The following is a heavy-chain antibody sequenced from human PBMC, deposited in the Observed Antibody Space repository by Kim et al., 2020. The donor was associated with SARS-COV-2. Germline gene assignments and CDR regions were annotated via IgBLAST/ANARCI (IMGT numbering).Heavy chain of an antibody. CDR2: INAGNGNT. V-gene: IGHV1-3*01. J-gene: IGHJ4*02. CDR3: ARGRNSGSYFDY. CDR1: GYTFTSYA. Sequence: ASMKVSCKASGYTFTSYAMHWVRQAPGQRLEWMGWINAGNGNTKYSQKFQGRVTITRDTSASTAYMELSSLRSEDTAVYYCARGRNSGSYFDYWGQGTLVTVSS. D-gene: IGHD1-26*01.